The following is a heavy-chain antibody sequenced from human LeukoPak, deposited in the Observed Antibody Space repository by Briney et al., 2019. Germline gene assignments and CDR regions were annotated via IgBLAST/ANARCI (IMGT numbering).Heavy chain of an antibody. J-gene: IGHJ4*02. D-gene: IGHD3-22*01. V-gene: IGHV3-21*01. CDR1: GFTFSSYS. Sequence: GGSLRLSCAASGFTFSSYSMNWVRQAPGKGLEWVSSISSSSSYIYYADSVKGRFTISRDNAKNSLYLQMNSLRAGDTAVYYCARGRGSYYYDSSGYGGYWGQGTLVTVSS. CDR2: ISSSSSYI. CDR3: ARGRGSYYYDSSGYGGY.